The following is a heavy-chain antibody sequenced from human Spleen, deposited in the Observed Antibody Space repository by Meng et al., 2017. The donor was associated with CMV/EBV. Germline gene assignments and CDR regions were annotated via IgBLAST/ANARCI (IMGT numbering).Heavy chain of an antibody. J-gene: IGHJ4*02. D-gene: IGHD3-10*01. CDR1: GSTFNGYA. V-gene: IGHV3-23*03. Sequence: GGSLRLSCAASGSTFNGYAMSWVRQAPGKGLDWVSVIYSGGSSTYYADSVKGRFTISRDNSKNTLYLQMNSRRAEDTAVYYCVCVGAAGWGQGTLVTVSS. CDR2: IYSGGSST. CDR3: VCVGAAG.